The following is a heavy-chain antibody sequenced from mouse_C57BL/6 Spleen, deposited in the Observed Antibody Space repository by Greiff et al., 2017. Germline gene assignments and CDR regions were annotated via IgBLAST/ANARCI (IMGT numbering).Heavy chain of an antibody. CDR3: ARLLLRGDYAMGD. J-gene: IGHJ4*01. D-gene: IGHD1-1*01. CDR2: ISYDGSN. Sequence: ESGPGLVKPSQSLSLTCSVTGYSITSGYYWNWIRQFPGNKLEWMGYISYDGSNNYNPSLKNRISITRDTSKNQFFLKLNSVTTEDTATYACARLLLRGDYAMGDWGQGPSVTVSS. V-gene: IGHV3-6*01. CDR1: GYSITSGYY.